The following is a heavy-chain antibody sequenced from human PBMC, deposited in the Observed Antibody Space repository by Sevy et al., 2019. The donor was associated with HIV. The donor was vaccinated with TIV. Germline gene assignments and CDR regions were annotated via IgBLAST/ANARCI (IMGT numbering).Heavy chain of an antibody. D-gene: IGHD3-22*01. Sequence: GESLKISCQGSGYSFTSHWIAWVRQMPGKGLEWMGIIYPDDPDTRYSPSFQGQVTFSAVKSIFTAYLRWSSMKASDTAIYDCATSCSVYFDGSGYYIYWGQGTQVTVSS. CDR3: ATSCSVYFDGSGYYIY. CDR1: GYSFTSHW. J-gene: IGHJ4*01. V-gene: IGHV5-51*01. CDR2: IYPDDPDT.